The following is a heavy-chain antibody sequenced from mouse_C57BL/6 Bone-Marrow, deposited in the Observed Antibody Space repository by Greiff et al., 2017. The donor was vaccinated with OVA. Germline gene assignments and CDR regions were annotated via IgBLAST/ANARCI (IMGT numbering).Heavy chain of an antibody. CDR2: IYPRDGST. CDR1: GYTFTSYD. V-gene: IGHV1-85*01. D-gene: IGHD1-1*01. Sequence: QVQLQQSGPELVKPGASVKLSCKASGYTFTSYDINWVKQRPGQGLEWIGWIYPRDGSTKYNEKFKGKATLTVDTSSSTAYMELPSLTSEDSAVYFCAREDYYYGSSLAWFAYWGQGTLVTVSA. CDR3: AREDYYYGSSLAWFAY. J-gene: IGHJ3*01.